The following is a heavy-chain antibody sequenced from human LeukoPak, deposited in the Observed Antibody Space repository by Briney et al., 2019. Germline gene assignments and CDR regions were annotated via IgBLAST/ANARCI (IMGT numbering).Heavy chain of an antibody. Sequence: SETLSLTCAVSGYSISSGYYWGWIRQPPGNGLEWIGSIYHSGSTYYNPSLKSRVTISVDTSKNQFSLKLSSVTAADTAVYYCARTLGYCSSTSCYGWWFDPWGQGTLVTVSS. CDR1: GYSISSGYY. J-gene: IGHJ5*02. CDR2: IYHSGST. D-gene: IGHD2-2*01. V-gene: IGHV4-38-2*01. CDR3: ARTLGYCSSTSCYGWWFDP.